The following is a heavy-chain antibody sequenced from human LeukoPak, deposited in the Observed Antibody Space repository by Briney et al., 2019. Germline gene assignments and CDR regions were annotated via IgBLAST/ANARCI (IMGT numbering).Heavy chain of an antibody. CDR1: GYTFTSYY. CDR2: INPSGGST. V-gene: IGHV1-46*01. CDR3: ARDLGRDITIFGVVIPNFDY. Sequence: GASVKVSCKASGYTFTSYYMHWVRQAPGQGLECMGIINPSGGSTSYAQKFQGRVTMTRDTSTSTVYMELSSLRSEDTAVYYCARDLGRDITIFGVVIPNFDYWGQGTLVTVSS. J-gene: IGHJ4*02. D-gene: IGHD3-3*01.